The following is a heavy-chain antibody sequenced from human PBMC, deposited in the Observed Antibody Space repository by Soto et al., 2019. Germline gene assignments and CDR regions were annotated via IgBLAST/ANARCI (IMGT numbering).Heavy chain of an antibody. Sequence: LGGSLRLSCAASGFTFSTYAMSWVRQAPGKGLEWVSTISGSGGSTYYADSVKGRFTISRDNSKNTLYLQMNSLRAEDTAVYYCAKLYAVQYFDCLGQGTLVTVSS. CDR3: AKLYAVQYFDC. CDR2: ISGSGGST. V-gene: IGHV3-23*01. J-gene: IGHJ4*02. D-gene: IGHD1-1*01. CDR1: GFTFSTYA.